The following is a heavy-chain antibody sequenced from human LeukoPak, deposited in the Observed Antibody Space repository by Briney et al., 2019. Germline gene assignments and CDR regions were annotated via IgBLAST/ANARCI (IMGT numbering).Heavy chain of an antibody. CDR2: INLNTGGT. CDR1: GYTFSDYY. CDR3: GSVRGILSYFDL. D-gene: IGHD3-16*01. J-gene: IGHJ2*01. V-gene: IGHV1-2*02. Sequence: ASAKVSCKASGYTFSDYYIHWVRQAPGQGPEWMGWINLNTGGTNYAQKFDGRFSMTRDTSINTAFMELSGLTFDDTAVYYCGSVRGILSYFDLWGRGTLVTVSS.